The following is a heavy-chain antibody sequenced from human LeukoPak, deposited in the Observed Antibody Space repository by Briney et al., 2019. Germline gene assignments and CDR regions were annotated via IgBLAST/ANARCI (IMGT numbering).Heavy chain of an antibody. D-gene: IGHD3-22*01. CDR3: ARVANYYDSSGPFDY. CDR1: GFTFTVYY. CDR2: ISPHSGAT. V-gene: IGHV1-2*02. Sequence: ASVKVSCKASGFTFTVYYIQWVRQAPGQGLEWMGWISPHSGATKYAQRFQGRVTMTRDTSITTAYMDLSSLRSDDAAVYYCARVANYYDSSGPFDYWGQGTLVTVSS. J-gene: IGHJ4*02.